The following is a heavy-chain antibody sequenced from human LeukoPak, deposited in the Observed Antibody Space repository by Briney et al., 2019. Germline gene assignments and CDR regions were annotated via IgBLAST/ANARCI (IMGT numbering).Heavy chain of an antibody. J-gene: IGHJ4*02. V-gene: IGHV4-4*07. CDR1: DGSMSSFY. D-gene: IGHD3-22*01. CDR2: IYTSGLT. CDR3: AREWTSGDGSGYPYYSDY. Sequence: SETLSLTCTVSDGSMSSFYWDWIRQPAGKGLQWIGRIYTSGLTNYNPSLKSRVIMSVDTSKNQFSLKLSSVTAVDTAVYYCAREWTSGDGSGYPYYSDYCGPGTLVTVSS.